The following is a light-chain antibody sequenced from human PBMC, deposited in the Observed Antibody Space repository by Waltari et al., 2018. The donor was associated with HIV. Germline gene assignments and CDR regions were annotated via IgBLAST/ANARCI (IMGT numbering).Light chain of an antibody. CDR1: QSVSSSY. J-gene: IGKJ2*01. CDR3: QQYGSSPLA. Sequence: EIVLTQPPGTLSLSPGERSTLHCRASQSVSSSYLAWYQQKPGQAPRLLIYGASSRATGIPDRFSGSGSGTDFTLTISRLEPEDFAVYYCQQYGSSPLAFGQGTKLEIK. V-gene: IGKV3-20*01. CDR2: GAS.